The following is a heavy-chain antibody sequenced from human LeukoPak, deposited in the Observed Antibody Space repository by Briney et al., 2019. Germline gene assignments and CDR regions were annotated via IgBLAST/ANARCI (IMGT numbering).Heavy chain of an antibody. V-gene: IGHV4-31*03. CDR3: ARRSGGSGYYDY. CDR1: GGSISSGGYY. Sequence: SQTLSLTCTVSGGSISSGGYYWSWIRQHPGKGLEWIGYIYYSGSTYYNPSLKSRVTISVDTSKNQFSLKLSSVTAADTAVYYCARRSGGSGYYDYWGQGTLVTVSS. J-gene: IGHJ4*02. CDR2: IYYSGST. D-gene: IGHD3-22*01.